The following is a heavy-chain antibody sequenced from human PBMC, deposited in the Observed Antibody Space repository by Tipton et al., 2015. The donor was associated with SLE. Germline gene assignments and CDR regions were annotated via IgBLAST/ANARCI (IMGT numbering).Heavy chain of an antibody. CDR1: GGSISSNY. CDR2: ISDGGDT. Sequence: TLSLTCSVSGGSISSNYWIWIRQPPGKGLEWIGYISDGGDTNYNPSLKSRVTISVDPAKNQFSLKLTSVTAADSALYYCARGMLTWRGAVLGVDVWGQGTTVNVSS. D-gene: IGHD2-8*01. CDR3: ARGMLTWRGAVLGVDV. V-gene: IGHV4-59*08. J-gene: IGHJ6*02.